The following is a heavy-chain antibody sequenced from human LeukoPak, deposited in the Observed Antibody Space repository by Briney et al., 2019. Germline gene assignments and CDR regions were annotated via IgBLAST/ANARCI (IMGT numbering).Heavy chain of an antibody. J-gene: IGHJ4*02. D-gene: IGHD4-17*01. V-gene: IGHV4-59*01. CDR1: GDPISSYY. CDR2: IYYCGST. Sequence: SETLFLTCRVPGDPISSYYWSWIRQPPGKGLERVGYIYYCGSTNYNPSLKSRVTISVDTSRNQSYLKLSFVTAADTAVYYCARVRPPRTVMEFDYWGQGTLVTVSS. CDR3: ARVRPPRTVMEFDY.